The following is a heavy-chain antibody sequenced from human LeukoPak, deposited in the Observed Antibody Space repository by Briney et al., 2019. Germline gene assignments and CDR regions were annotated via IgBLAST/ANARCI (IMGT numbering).Heavy chain of an antibody. CDR1: GSTFTSYG. CDR3: ARDDVGIVATDY. V-gene: IGHV1-18*01. J-gene: IGHJ4*02. CDR2: ISAYNGNT. D-gene: IGHD5-12*01. Sequence: ASVKVSCKASGSTFTSYGTSWGREAPGHGLGWMGWISAYNGNTNYAQKLHGTDTMTTDTSTSTAYMELRSLRSDDTAVYYCARDDVGIVATDYWGQGTLVTVSS.